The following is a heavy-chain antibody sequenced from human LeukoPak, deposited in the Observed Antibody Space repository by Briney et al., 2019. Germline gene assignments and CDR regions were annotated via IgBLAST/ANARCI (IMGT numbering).Heavy chain of an antibody. J-gene: IGHJ3*02. CDR1: GYTFTGYY. V-gene: IGHV1-2*02. CDR2: ISPNSGGT. CDR3: ARALSGYSRVGAFDI. D-gene: IGHD3-3*01. Sequence: GASVTVSCTASGYTFTGYYMHWVRQAPGQGLEWMGWISPNSGGTNYAQQFQGRVTMTRDTSISTAYMELSRLRSDDTAVYYCARALSGYSRVGAFDIWGQGTMVTVSS.